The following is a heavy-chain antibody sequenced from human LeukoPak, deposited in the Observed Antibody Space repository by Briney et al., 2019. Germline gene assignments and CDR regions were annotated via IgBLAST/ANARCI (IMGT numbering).Heavy chain of an antibody. CDR1: GFTFSSYA. D-gene: IGHD1-26*01. V-gene: IGHV3-30*04. CDR2: ISYDGSNK. J-gene: IGHJ6*02. CDR3: GRDLSGSYSYYYYGTDV. Sequence: GRSLRLSCAASGFTFSSYAMHWVRQAPGKGLEWVAVISYDGSNKYYADSVKGRFTISRDNSKNSLYLQMNSLRVEDTAVYYCGRDLSGSYSYYYYGTDVWGQGTTVTVSS.